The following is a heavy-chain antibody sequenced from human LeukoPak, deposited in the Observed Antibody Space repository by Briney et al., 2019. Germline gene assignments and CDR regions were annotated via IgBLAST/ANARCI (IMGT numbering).Heavy chain of an antibody. CDR2: IIPIFGTA. CDR1: GGTFISYA. CDR3: ARSWEQDNWFDP. Sequence: SVKVSCKASGGTFISYAISWVRQAPGQGLEWMGGIIPIFGTANYAQKFQGRVTITADESTSTAYMELSSLRSEDTAVYYCARSWEQDNWFDPWGQGTLVTVSP. J-gene: IGHJ5*02. V-gene: IGHV1-69*01. D-gene: IGHD1-26*01.